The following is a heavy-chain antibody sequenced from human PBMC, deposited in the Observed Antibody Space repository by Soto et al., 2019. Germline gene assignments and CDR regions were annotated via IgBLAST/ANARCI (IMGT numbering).Heavy chain of an antibody. D-gene: IGHD5-18*01. Sequence: EVQLVESGGGLVKPGGSLRLSCAASGFTFSSYSMNGVRQAPGKGLEWVSSISSSSSYIYYADSVKGRFTISRDNAKNSLYLQMNSLRAEDTAVYYCARDQPGYSYGYGLGYWGQGNLVTVSS. V-gene: IGHV3-21*01. J-gene: IGHJ4*02. CDR1: GFTFSSYS. CDR3: ARDQPGYSYGYGLGY. CDR2: ISSSSSYI.